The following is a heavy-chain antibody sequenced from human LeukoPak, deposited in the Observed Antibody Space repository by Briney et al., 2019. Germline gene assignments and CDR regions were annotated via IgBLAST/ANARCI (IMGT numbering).Heavy chain of an antibody. J-gene: IGHJ6*02. Sequence: SGGSLRLSCAASGFTFDDYAMHWVRQAPGKGLEWVSGISWNSGSIGYADSVKGRFTISRDNAKNSLYLQMNSLRAEDTALYYCARDIVATRWWSGLYYGMDVWGQGTTVTVSS. CDR1: GFTFDDYA. CDR3: ARDIVATRWWSGLYYGMDV. V-gene: IGHV3-9*01. CDR2: ISWNSGSI. D-gene: IGHD5-12*01.